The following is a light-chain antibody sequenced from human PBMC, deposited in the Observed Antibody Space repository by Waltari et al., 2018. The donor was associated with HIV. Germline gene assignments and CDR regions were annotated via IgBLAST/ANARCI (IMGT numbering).Light chain of an antibody. V-gene: IGLV4-69*01. CDR1: SGHRSFA. Sequence: HLVLTQSPSASASLGASVKPTCTLSSGHRSFAIAWHQQQPEKGPRSLMKLNSDGSHSKGDGSPDRFSGSSSGAERYLTISSLQSEDEADYYCQTWGTGIQVFGGGTKLTVL. CDR2: LNSDGSH. CDR3: QTWGTGIQV. J-gene: IGLJ2*01.